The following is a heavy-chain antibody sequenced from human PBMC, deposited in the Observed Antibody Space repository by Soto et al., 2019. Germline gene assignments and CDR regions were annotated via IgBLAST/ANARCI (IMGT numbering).Heavy chain of an antibody. CDR2: ISGSGGST. J-gene: IGHJ4*02. D-gene: IGHD3-16*02. Sequence: PGGSLRLSCAASGFTFSSYAMSWVRQAPGKGLEWVSAISGSGGSTYYADSVKGRFTISRDNSKNTLYLQMNSLRAEDTAVYYYPKSVPYDYIWGSYRYPYDYWGQGTLCTVAS. CDR1: GFTFSSYA. V-gene: IGHV3-23*01. CDR3: PKSVPYDYIWGSYRYPYDY.